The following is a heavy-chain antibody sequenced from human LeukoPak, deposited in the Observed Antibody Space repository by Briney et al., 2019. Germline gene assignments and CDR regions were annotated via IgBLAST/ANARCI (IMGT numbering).Heavy chain of an antibody. CDR1: GGSVSGRSYY. Sequence: PSETLSLTCSVSGGSVSGRSYYWGWIRQPPGKGLEWIGSVYFSGSTYYNPSLKSRVTISVDTSKNQFSLKLSSVTAADTAVYYCARHLGGDWALDYWGQGTLVTVSS. CDR2: VYFSGST. CDR3: ARHLGGDWALDY. J-gene: IGHJ4*02. V-gene: IGHV4-39*01. D-gene: IGHD2-21*02.